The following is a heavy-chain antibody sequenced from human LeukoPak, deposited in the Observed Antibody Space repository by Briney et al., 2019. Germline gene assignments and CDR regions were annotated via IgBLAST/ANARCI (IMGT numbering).Heavy chain of an antibody. Sequence: ASVKVSCKASGYTFTSYYMHRVRQAPGQGLEWMGIINPSGGSTSYAQKFQGRVTMTRDMSTSTVYMELSSLRSEDTAVYYCARDEYYDSSGYYYGDGAFDYWGQGTLVTVSS. V-gene: IGHV1-46*01. CDR1: GYTFTSYY. CDR3: ARDEYYDSSGYYYGDGAFDY. D-gene: IGHD3-22*01. J-gene: IGHJ4*02. CDR2: INPSGGST.